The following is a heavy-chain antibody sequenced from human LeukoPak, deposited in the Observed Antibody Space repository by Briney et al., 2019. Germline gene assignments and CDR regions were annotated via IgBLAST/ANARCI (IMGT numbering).Heavy chain of an antibody. CDR1: GFTFSSYG. J-gene: IGHJ4*02. Sequence: PGGPLRLSCAASGFTFSSYGMHWVRQAPGKGLERVAFIRYDGSNKYYADSVKGRFTISRDNSKNTLFLQMNSLRPEDTAVYYCAKWVQGSGWYGFYYFFDYWGQGTLVTVSS. CDR2: IRYDGSNK. CDR3: AKWVQGSGWYGFYYFFDY. D-gene: IGHD6-19*01. V-gene: IGHV3-30*02.